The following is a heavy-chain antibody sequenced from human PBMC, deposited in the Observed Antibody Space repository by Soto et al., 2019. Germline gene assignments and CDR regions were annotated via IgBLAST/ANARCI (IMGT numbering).Heavy chain of an antibody. CDR2: TTYDGGIK. V-gene: IGHV3-30*03. D-gene: IGHD1-1*01. CDR1: GFSFSSYG. J-gene: IGHJ6*02. CDR3: AGALENPYFYDGLNV. Sequence: QGQPVESGGGVVQPGRSLRLSCAASGFSFSSYGMEWVRLAPGKGLEWVAATTYDGGIKHYVDSVKGRFTISRDNSNNTLYLQMNSLRVEDTATYYCAGALENPYFYDGLNVCGQGTTVTVSS.